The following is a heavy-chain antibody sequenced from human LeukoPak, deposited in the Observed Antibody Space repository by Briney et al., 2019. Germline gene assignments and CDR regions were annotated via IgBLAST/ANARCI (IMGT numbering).Heavy chain of an antibody. CDR1: GYTFTSYA. CDR2: INAGNGNT. Sequence: ASAKVSCKASGYTFTSYAMHWVRQAPGQRLEWMGWINAGNGNTKYSQKFQGRVTITRDTSASTAYMELSSLRSEDTAVYYCARDDSSGWYNWFDPWGQGTLVTVSS. J-gene: IGHJ5*02. D-gene: IGHD6-19*01. CDR3: ARDDSSGWYNWFDP. V-gene: IGHV1-3*01.